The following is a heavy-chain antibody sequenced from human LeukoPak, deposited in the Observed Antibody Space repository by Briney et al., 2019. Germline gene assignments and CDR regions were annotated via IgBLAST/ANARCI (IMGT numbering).Heavy chain of an antibody. CDR1: GGSVSSNSAA. CDR3: ARARDCSGGSCYVSWFDP. J-gene: IGHJ5*02. Sequence: SQNPSLTCAISGGSVSSNSAAWKWIRQSPSRGLEWLGRTYYRSKWYNDYAVSVKSRITINPDTSKNQFSLQLNSVTPEDTAVYYCARARDCSGGSCYVSWFDPWGQGTLVTVSS. D-gene: IGHD2-15*01. V-gene: IGHV6-1*01. CDR2: TYYRSKWYN.